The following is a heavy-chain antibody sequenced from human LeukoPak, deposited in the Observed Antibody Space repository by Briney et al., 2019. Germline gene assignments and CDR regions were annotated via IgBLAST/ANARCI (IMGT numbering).Heavy chain of an antibody. V-gene: IGHV1-69*01. D-gene: IGHD3-10*01. J-gene: IGHJ4*02. CDR2: TIPIFGTA. Sequence: SVKVSCKASGGTFSSYAISWVRQAPGQGLEWMGGTIPIFGTANYAQKFQGRVTITADESTSTAYMELSSLRSEDTAVYYCAYGSGSQNAGELDYWGQGTLVTVSS. CDR3: AYGSGSQNAGELDY. CDR1: GGTFSSYA.